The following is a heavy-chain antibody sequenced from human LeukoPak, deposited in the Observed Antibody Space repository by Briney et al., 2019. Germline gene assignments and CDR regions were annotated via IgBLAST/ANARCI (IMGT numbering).Heavy chain of an antibody. CDR3: ARGDYGSHYDY. J-gene: IGHJ4*02. CDR1: GGSISSGSYY. V-gene: IGHV4-61*02. Sequence: SQTLSLTCTVSGGSISSGSYYWSWIRQPAGKGLEWIGRIYTSGSTNYNPSLKSRVTISVDTSKNQFSLRLSSVTAADTAVYYCARGDYGSHYDYWGQGTLVTVSS. D-gene: IGHD4-17*01. CDR2: IYTSGST.